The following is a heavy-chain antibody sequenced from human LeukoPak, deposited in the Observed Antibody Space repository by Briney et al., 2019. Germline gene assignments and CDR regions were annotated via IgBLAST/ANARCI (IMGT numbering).Heavy chain of an antibody. V-gene: IGHV4-34*01. CDR2: INHSGST. Sequence: SETLSLTCAVYGGSFSGYYWSWIRQPPGKGLEWIGEINHSGSTNYNPSLKSRVTISVDTSKNQFSLKLSSVTAADTALYYCARGPGPHDSWGQGTLVTVSS. CDR3: ARGPGPHDS. J-gene: IGHJ5*01. CDR1: GGSFSGYY.